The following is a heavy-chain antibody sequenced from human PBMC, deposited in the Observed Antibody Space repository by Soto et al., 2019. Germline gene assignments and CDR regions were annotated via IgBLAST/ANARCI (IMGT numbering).Heavy chain of an antibody. V-gene: IGHV5-10-1*01. Sequence: GASLKISCKGSGYSFTSYWISWVRQMPGKGLEWMGRIDPSDSYTNYSPSFQGHVTISADKSISTAYLQWSSLKASDTAMYYCARQYDILTGIDYWGQGTLVTVSS. CDR3: ARQYDILTGIDY. J-gene: IGHJ4*02. CDR2: IDPSDSYT. D-gene: IGHD3-9*01. CDR1: GYSFTSYW.